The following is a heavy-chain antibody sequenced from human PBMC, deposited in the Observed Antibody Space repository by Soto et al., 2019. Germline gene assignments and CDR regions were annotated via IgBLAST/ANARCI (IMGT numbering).Heavy chain of an antibody. J-gene: IGHJ4*02. V-gene: IGHV4-59*01. D-gene: IGHD6-13*01. CDR3: AREGSSSWYGY. CDR1: GGSISSYY. CDR2: IYYSGST. Sequence: SETLSRTCTVSGGSISSYYWSWIRQPPGKGLEWIGYIYYSGSTNYNPSLKSRVTISVDTSKNQFSLKLSSVTAADTAVYYCAREGSSSWYGYWGQGTLVTSPQ.